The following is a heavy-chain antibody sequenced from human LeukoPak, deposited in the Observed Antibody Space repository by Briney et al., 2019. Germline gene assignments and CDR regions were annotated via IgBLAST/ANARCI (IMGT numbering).Heavy chain of an antibody. Sequence: ASVKVSFKASGGTFSIYAISWVRQAPGQGLEWMGGIIPIFGTANYAQKFQGRVTITADESTSTAYMELSSLRSEDTAVYYCARVGCSSTSCYGEFDYWGQGTLVTVSS. CDR3: ARVGCSSTSCYGEFDY. J-gene: IGHJ4*02. CDR1: GGTFSIYA. CDR2: IIPIFGTA. D-gene: IGHD2-2*01. V-gene: IGHV1-69*01.